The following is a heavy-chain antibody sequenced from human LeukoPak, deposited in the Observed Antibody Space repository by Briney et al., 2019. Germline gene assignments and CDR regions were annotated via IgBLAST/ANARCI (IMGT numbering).Heavy chain of an antibody. Sequence: ETLSLTCAVYGGSLSGYYGSWIRQPPGKWLEWVSAISGSGGTTYFADSVKGRFTISRDNSKNTLYLQMNSLSPDDTAVYYCAKRTSMAGANFDFWGQGTLVTVSS. CDR2: ISGSGGTT. CDR3: AKRTSMAGANFDF. D-gene: IGHD6-19*01. J-gene: IGHJ4*02. V-gene: IGHV3-23*01. CDR1: GGSLSGYY.